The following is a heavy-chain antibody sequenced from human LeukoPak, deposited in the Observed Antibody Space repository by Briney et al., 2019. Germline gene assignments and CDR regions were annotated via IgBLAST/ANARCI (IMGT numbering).Heavy chain of an antibody. J-gene: IGHJ4*02. CDR3: ARGGEMATMSQHFDY. D-gene: IGHD5-24*01. V-gene: IGHV1-69*13. Sequence: SVKVSCKASGGTFSSYAISWVRQAPGQGLEWMGGIIPIFGTASYAQKFQGRVTITADESTSTAYMELSSLRSEDTAVYYCARGGEMATMSQHFDYWGQGTLVTVSS. CDR1: GGTFSSYA. CDR2: IIPIFGTA.